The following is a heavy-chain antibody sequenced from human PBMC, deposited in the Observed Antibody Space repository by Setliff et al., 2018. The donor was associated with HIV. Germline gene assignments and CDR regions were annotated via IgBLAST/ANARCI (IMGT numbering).Heavy chain of an antibody. V-gene: IGHV4-59*12. CDR1: GGSISSNW. CDR2: IYYSGTT. D-gene: IGHD3-10*01. J-gene: IGHJ4*02. Sequence: SETLSLTCTVSGGSISSNWWGWIRQPPGKGLEWIGYIYYSGTTNYNLSLKSRVTISVDTSKNQFSLKLSFVTAADTAVYYCARGWFGGYYFDYWGQGTLVTVSS. CDR3: ARGWFGGYYFDY.